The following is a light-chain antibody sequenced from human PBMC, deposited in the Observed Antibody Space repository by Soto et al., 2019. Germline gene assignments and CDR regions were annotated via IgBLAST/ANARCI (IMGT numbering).Light chain of an antibody. CDR3: AAWDDSLNGPLVV. V-gene: IGLV1-44*01. J-gene: IGLJ2*01. CDR2: SNN. CDR1: SSNIGSNI. Sequence: QSVLTQPPSASGTPGQRVTISCSGSSSNIGSNIVNWYQQLPGTAPKLLIYSNNQRPSGVPDRFSGSKSGTSASLAISGLQSEDEADYYCAAWDDSLNGPLVVFGGGTQLTVL.